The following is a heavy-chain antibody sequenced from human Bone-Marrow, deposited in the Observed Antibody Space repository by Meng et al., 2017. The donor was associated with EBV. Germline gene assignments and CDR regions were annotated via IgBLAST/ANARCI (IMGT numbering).Heavy chain of an antibody. CDR2: INHSGST. Sequence: QVQLQQWGAGLLKPSEXLSLTCAVYGGSFSGYYWSWIRQPPGKGLEWIGEINHSGSTNYNPSLKSRVTISVDTSKNQFSLKLSSVTAADTAVYYCARGREPGYDSPTGRWFDTWGQGILVTVSS. J-gene: IGHJ5*02. D-gene: IGHD3-10*01. CDR1: GGSFSGYY. CDR3: ARGREPGYDSPTGRWFDT. V-gene: IGHV4-34*01.